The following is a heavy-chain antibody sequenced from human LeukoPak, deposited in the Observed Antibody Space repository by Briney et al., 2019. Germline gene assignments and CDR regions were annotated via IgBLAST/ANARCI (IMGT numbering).Heavy chain of an antibody. D-gene: IGHD3-9*01. CDR2: IYYSGST. CDR1: GGSISSSSYY. V-gene: IGHV4-39*07. Sequence: SETLSLTCTVSGGSISSSSYYWGWIRQPPGKGLEWIGSIYYSGSTNYNPSLKSRVTISVDTSKNQFSLKLSSVTAADTAVYYCAREGLRGQRYYDILTGPNWFDPWGQGTLVTVSS. CDR3: AREGLRGQRYYDILTGPNWFDP. J-gene: IGHJ5*02.